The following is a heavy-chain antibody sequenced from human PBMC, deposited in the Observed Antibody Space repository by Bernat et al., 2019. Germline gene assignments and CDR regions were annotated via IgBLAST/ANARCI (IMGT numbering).Heavy chain of an antibody. Sequence: EVQLLESGGGLVQPGGSLRLSCAASGFTFSSYAMSWVRQAPGKGLEWVSAISGSGGSTYYADSVKGRFTISRDNSKNTLYLQMNSPRAEDTAVYYCAKDRFVVVPAAMHELDAFDIWGQGTMVTVSS. CDR3: AKDRFVVVPAAMHELDAFDI. J-gene: IGHJ3*02. CDR1: GFTFSSYA. D-gene: IGHD2-2*01. V-gene: IGHV3-23*01. CDR2: ISGSGGST.